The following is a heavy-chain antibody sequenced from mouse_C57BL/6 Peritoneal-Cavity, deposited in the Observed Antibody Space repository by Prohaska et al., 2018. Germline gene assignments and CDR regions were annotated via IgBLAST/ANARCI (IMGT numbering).Heavy chain of an antibody. CDR3: ARGNIYDGYYHFAY. V-gene: IGHV3-6*01. J-gene: IGHJ3*01. CDR1: VYSITSGYY. CDR2: ISYDGSN. Sequence: PSQSLSLTCSVTVYSITSGYYWNWIRQFPGNKLEWMGCISYDGSNNYNPSLKNRISITRDTSKNQFFPQLNSVTTEETATYYCARGNIYDGYYHFAYWGQGTLVTVSA. D-gene: IGHD2-3*01.